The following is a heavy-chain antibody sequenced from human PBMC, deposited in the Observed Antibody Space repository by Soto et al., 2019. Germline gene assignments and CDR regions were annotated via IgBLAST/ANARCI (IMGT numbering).Heavy chain of an antibody. D-gene: IGHD6-13*01. Sequence: NPSETLSLTCTVSGGSISSGGYYWSWIRQHPGKGLEWIGYIYYSGSTYYNPSLKSRVTISVDTSKNQFSLKLSSVTAADTAVYYCARDSYSSSWYGSWFDPWGQGTLVTVSS. CDR2: IYYSGST. CDR1: GGSISSGGYY. V-gene: IGHV4-31*03. J-gene: IGHJ5*02. CDR3: ARDSYSSSWYGSWFDP.